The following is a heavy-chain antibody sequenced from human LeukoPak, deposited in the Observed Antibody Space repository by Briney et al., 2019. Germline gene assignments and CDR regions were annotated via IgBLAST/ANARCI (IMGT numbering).Heavy chain of an antibody. CDR2: IIPIFGTA. CDR1: GYTFTSYG. D-gene: IGHD2-2*02. V-gene: IGHV1-69*13. Sequence: SVKVSCKASGYTFTSYGISWVRQAPGQGLEWMGGIIPIFGTANYAQKFQGRVTITADESTSTAYMELSSLRSEDTAVYYCARDLGCSSTSCYNYYYMDVWGKGTTVTVSS. J-gene: IGHJ6*03. CDR3: ARDLGCSSTSCYNYYYMDV.